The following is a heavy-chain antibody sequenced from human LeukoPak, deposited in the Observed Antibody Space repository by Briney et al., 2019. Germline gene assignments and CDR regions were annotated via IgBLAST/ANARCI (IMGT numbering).Heavy chain of an antibody. Sequence: GGSLRLSCAASGFTFSSYAMHWVRQAPGKGLGWVAVISYDGSNKYYADSVKGRFTISRDNSKNTLYLQMNSLRAEDTAVYYCARDPAVTTFPYFDYWGQGTLVTVSS. V-gene: IGHV3-30-3*01. D-gene: IGHD4-17*01. CDR3: ARDPAVTTFPYFDY. J-gene: IGHJ4*02. CDR2: ISYDGSNK. CDR1: GFTFSSYA.